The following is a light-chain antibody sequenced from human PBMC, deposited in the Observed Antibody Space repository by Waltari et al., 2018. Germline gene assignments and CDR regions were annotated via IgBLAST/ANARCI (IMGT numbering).Light chain of an antibody. Sequence: SYALTQPPSVSVAPGKTARITCGGNSIGSRSVHWYQQKPGQAPVLVIHYDNDRPSGIPEGIPGSNSGNTATLTISRVEAGDEADYYCQVWDSGDDHVVFGGGTKLTVL. CDR3: QVWDSGDDHVV. J-gene: IGLJ2*01. CDR2: YDN. CDR1: SIGSRS. V-gene: IGLV3-21*04.